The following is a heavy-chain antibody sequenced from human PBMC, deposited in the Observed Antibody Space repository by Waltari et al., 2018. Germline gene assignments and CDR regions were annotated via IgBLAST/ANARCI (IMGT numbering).Heavy chain of an antibody. Sequence: QVQLQESGPGLVKPSETLSLTRTVSGGSISSYYWSWIRQPPGKGLEWIGYIYYSGSTNYNPSLKSRVTISVDTSKNQFSLKLSSVTAADTAVYYCAREGIAVAGDAFDIWGQGTMVTVSS. CDR3: AREGIAVAGDAFDI. D-gene: IGHD6-19*01. J-gene: IGHJ3*02. V-gene: IGHV4-59*01. CDR2: IYYSGST. CDR1: GGSISSYY.